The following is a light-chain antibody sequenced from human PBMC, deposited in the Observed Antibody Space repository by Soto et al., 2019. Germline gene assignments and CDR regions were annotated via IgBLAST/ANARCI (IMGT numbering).Light chain of an antibody. CDR1: SSDVGGYNY. J-gene: IGLJ1*01. CDR3: LSYADTAYV. CDR2: EVS. Sequence: QSALTQPPSASGSPGQSVTISCAGTSSDVGGYNYVSWYQQYPGKVPKLMIYEVSERPSGVPDRFSGSKSGNTAFVTVSGLQAEDEADYYCLSYADTAYVFGTGTKLTVL. V-gene: IGLV2-8*01.